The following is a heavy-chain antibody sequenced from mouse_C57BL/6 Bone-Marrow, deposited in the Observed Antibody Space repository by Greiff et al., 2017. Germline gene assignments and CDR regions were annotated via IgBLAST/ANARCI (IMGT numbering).Heavy chain of an antibody. CDR1: GYTFTSYW. J-gene: IGHJ3*01. V-gene: IGHV1-64*01. CDR2: IHPNSGDT. Sequence: QVQLQQPGAELVKPGASVKLSCKASGYTFTSYWMHWVKQRPGQGLEWIGMIHPNSGDTNYNEKFKGKATLTVDKSSSTAYMQLSSLTSEDSAVYYCAREGWFPFAYWGQGTLVTVSA. CDR3: AREGWFPFAY. D-gene: IGHD2-3*01.